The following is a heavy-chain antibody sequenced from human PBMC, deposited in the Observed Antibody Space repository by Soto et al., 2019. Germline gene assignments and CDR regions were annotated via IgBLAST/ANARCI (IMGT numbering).Heavy chain of an antibody. CDR2: IYYSGST. D-gene: IGHD6-13*01. CDR1: GGSISSGGYY. J-gene: IGHJ4*02. CDR3: ARVVAAAADY. Sequence: QVQLQESGPGLVKPSQTLSLTCTVSGGSISSGGYYWSWIRQHPGKGLEWIGYIYYSGSTYYNPSLKXXVXIXXDTSKNQFSLKLSSVTAADTAVYYCARVVAAAADYWGQGTLVTVSS. V-gene: IGHV4-31*01.